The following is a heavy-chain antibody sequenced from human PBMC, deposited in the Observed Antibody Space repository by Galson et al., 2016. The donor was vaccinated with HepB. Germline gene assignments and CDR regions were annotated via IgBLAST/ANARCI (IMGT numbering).Heavy chain of an antibody. V-gene: IGHV1-69*13. CDR2: IIPIFGTS. CDR3: ARVRDGYNHYYYYGMDV. D-gene: IGHD5-24*01. Sequence: SVKVSCKASGGTFTSYAISWVRQAPGQGLEWMGGIIPIFGTSNYAQKFQGRVTITADESTSTAYMELSSLRSEDTAVYCCARVRDGYNHYYYYGMDVWGQGTTVTVSS. J-gene: IGHJ6*02. CDR1: GGTFTSYA.